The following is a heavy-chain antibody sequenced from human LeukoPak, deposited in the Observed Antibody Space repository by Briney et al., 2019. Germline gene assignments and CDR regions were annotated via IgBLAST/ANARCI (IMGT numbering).Heavy chain of an antibody. Sequence: EASVKVSCKASGYTFTGYYMHWGRQAPGQGLEWMGWINPNSGGTNYAQKFQGRVTMTRDTSISTAYMELSRLRSDDTAVYYCARNFDWLLLDAFDIWGQGTMVTVSS. CDR2: INPNSGGT. V-gene: IGHV1-2*02. J-gene: IGHJ3*02. CDR3: ARNFDWLLLDAFDI. CDR1: GYTFTGYY. D-gene: IGHD3-9*01.